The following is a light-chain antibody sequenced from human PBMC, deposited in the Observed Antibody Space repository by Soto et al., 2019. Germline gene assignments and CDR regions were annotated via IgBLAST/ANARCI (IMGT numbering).Light chain of an antibody. V-gene: IGLV1-44*01. CDR1: TSNIGSNT. J-gene: IGLJ1*01. CDR3: AAWDDSLSGYV. CDR2: SNN. Sequence: QSVLTQPPSASGTPGQRVTISCSGSTSNIGSNTVNWYQQLPGTAPKLLIYSNNQRPSGVPDRFSGSKSGTSASLAISGLQSEDEADYYCAAWDDSLSGYVFGTVPKLTVL.